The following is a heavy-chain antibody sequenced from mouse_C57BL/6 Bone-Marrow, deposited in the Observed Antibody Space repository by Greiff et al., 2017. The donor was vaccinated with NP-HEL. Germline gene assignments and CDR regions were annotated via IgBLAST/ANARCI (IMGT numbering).Heavy chain of an antibody. J-gene: IGHJ4*01. CDR3: TRRPYYGSSLGYAMDY. CDR1: GFTFSSYA. CDR2: ISSGGDYI. D-gene: IGHD1-1*01. V-gene: IGHV5-9-1*02. Sequence: EVNVVESGEGLVKPGGSLKLSCAASGFTFSSYAMSWVRQTPEKRLEWVAYISSGGDYIYYADTVKGRFTISRDNARNTLYLQMSSLKSEDTAMYYCTRRPYYGSSLGYAMDYWGQGTSVTVSS.